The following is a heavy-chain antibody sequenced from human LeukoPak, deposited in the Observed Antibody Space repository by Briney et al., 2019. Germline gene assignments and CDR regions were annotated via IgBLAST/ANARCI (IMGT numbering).Heavy chain of an antibody. CDR2: INHSGST. CDR1: GGSFSGYY. Sequence: SETLSLTCAVYGGSFSGYYWSWIRQPPGKGLEWIGEINHSGSTNYNPSLKSRVTISVDTSKNQFSLKLSSVTAADTAVYYCARGLFALKYYYYMDVWGKGTTVTVSS. D-gene: IGHD3-3*01. CDR3: ARGLFALKYYYYMDV. J-gene: IGHJ6*03. V-gene: IGHV4-34*01.